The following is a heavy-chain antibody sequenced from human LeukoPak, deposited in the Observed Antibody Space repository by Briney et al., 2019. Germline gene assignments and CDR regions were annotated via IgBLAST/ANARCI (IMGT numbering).Heavy chain of an antibody. Sequence: SETLSLTCAVSGGSISSYYWTWIRQPPGKGLEWIGHIYYSGSTNYNPSLKSRVTISIDTSKNQFSLKLRSVTAADTAVYYCARDRSYGLLDYWGQGTLVTVSS. D-gene: IGHD5-18*01. CDR1: GGSISSYY. CDR3: ARDRSYGLLDY. CDR2: IYYSGST. V-gene: IGHV4-59*01. J-gene: IGHJ4*02.